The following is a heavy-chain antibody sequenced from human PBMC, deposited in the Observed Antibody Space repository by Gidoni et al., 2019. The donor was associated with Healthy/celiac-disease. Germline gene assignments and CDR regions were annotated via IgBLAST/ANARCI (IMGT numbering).Heavy chain of an antibody. CDR3: ARDELGEGGGYYPYYFDY. CDR1: GFTFSSYS. CDR2: ISSSSSYI. J-gene: IGHJ4*02. Sequence: EVQLVESGGGLVKPGGSLRLSCAASGFTFSSYSMNWVRQAPGKGLEWVSSISSSSSYIYYADAVKGRFTISRDNAKNSLYLQMNSLRAEDTAVYYCARDELGEGGGYYPYYFDYWGQGTLVTVSS. D-gene: IGHD3-22*01. V-gene: IGHV3-21*01.